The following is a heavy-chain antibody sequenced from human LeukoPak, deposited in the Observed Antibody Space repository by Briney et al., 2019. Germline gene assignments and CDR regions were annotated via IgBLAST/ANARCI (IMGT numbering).Heavy chain of an antibody. D-gene: IGHD5-24*01. CDR3: ARDLGGWLHPYFDY. Sequence: PSETLSLTCTVSGGSISSGSYYWSWIRQPAGKGLEWIGRIYTSGSTNYNPSLKSRVTISVDTSKNQFSLKLSSVTAADTAVYYCARDLGGWLHPYFDYWGQGTLVTVSS. J-gene: IGHJ4*02. V-gene: IGHV4-61*02. CDR2: IYTSGST. CDR1: GGSISSGSYY.